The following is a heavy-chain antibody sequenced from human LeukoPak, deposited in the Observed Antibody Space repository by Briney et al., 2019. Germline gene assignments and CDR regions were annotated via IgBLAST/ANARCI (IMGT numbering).Heavy chain of an antibody. CDR3: ARESGTFLLVARYFDY. CDR1: GGTFSSCA. J-gene: IGHJ4*02. CDR2: IIPIFGAA. Sequence: SVKVSSKASGGTFSSCAISWVRPAPGQGLEWMGGIIPIFGAANYAQKFQGRVTITTDESPSTAYMELNSLRSQDTAVYYCARESGTFLLVARYFDYWGQGTLVTVSS. V-gene: IGHV1-69*05. D-gene: IGHD6-6*01.